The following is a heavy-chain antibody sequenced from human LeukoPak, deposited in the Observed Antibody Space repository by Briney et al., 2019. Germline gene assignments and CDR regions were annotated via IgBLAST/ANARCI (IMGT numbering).Heavy chain of an antibody. D-gene: IGHD2-2*01. J-gene: IGHJ4*02. CDR1: GGSISSYY. CDR3: AGVERYCSSTSCYYGNY. CDR2: IYYSGST. V-gene: IGHV4-59*01. Sequence: SETLSLTCTVSGGSISSYYWSWIRQPPGKGLEWIGYIYYSGSTNYNPSLKSRVTISVDTSKNQFSLKLSSVTAADTAVYYCAGVERYCSSTSCYYGNYWGQGTLVTVSS.